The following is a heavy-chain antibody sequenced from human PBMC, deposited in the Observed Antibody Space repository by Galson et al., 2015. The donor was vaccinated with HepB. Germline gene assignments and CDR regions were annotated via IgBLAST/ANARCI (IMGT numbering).Heavy chain of an antibody. CDR3: TRNLTP. J-gene: IGHJ5*02. V-gene: IGHV6-1*01. CDR2: TYYRSKRYI. Sequence: CAISGDSVSSTTTSWNWIRQSPSRGLEWLGRTYYRSKRYIDYAVSVTSRLTITPDTSKNQFSLQLNSVTPEDTAVYYCTRNLTPWGQGILVPVSS. CDR1: GDSVSSTTTS. D-gene: IGHD3-16*01.